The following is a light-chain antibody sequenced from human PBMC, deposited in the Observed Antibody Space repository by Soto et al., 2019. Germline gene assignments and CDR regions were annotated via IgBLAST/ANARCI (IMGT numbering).Light chain of an antibody. CDR2: GAS. Sequence: LAPGERATLSCRASQTVSNRYLAWYQQKPGQAPRLLIYGASSRAIGVPDRFSGSGSGTDFTLTISRLEPEDFAVYYCQQYGSSPRVTFGPGTKVDIK. CDR1: QTVSNRY. V-gene: IGKV3-20*01. CDR3: QQYGSSPRVT. J-gene: IGKJ3*01.